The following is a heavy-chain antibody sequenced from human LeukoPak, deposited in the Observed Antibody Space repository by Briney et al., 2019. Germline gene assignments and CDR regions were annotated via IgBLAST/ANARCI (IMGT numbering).Heavy chain of an antibody. J-gene: IGHJ4*02. D-gene: IGHD3-10*01. Sequence: SETLSLTCTVSGDSISSSSYYWGWIRQPPGKGLEWIGNIYYSGNTYYNPSLKRRVTISVDTSKNQFSLKLSSVTAADTAVYYCARHGGGSGSYYKSPFDYWGQGTLVTVPS. CDR2: IYYSGNT. CDR1: GDSISSSSYY. CDR3: ARHGGGSGSYYKSPFDY. V-gene: IGHV4-39*01.